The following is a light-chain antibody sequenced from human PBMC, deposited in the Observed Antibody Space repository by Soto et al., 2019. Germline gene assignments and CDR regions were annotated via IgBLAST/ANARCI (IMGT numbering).Light chain of an antibody. CDR3: SSYSSYTTLWV. CDR1: DSGIGNYNY. Sequence: QSALTQPASVSGSPGQSITISCTGTDSGIGNYNYVSWYQQHPGKAPKLMIYGVTNRPSGVSDRFSGSKSGNAASLTISGRQAADEADYYCSSYSSYTTLWVFGAGTKVTVL. V-gene: IGLV2-14*01. CDR2: GVT. J-gene: IGLJ3*02.